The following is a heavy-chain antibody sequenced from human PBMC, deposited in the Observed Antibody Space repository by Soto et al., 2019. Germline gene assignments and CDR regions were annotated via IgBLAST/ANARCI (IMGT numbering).Heavy chain of an antibody. CDR3: AKGGGSSPPRY. Sequence: PSGTQSLTCPISGGSISVYYWSWIRQSPRQGLEWIGYFYDNGRPYYSPSLKSRVTISADTSKTQISLKLTSATAADTAVYYCAKGGGSSPPRYWGRGTLVSVSS. J-gene: IGHJ4*02. D-gene: IGHD3-9*01. CDR1: GGSISVYY. CDR2: FYDNGRP. V-gene: IGHV4-59*01.